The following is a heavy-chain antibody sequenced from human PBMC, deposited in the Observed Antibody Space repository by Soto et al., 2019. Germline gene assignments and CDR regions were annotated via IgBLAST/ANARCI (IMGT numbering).Heavy chain of an antibody. D-gene: IGHD6-6*01. CDR1: GYSFTIYW. J-gene: IGHJ6*02. CDR2: IYPGDSDT. Sequence: PGESLKISWKGSGYSFTIYWIGWVRQMPGKGLEWMGIIYPGDSDTRYSPSFQGQVTISADKSISTAYLQWSSLKASDTAMYYCARHSSSSWGVYYYGMDVWGQGTTVTVSS. CDR3: ARHSSSSWGVYYYGMDV. V-gene: IGHV5-51*01.